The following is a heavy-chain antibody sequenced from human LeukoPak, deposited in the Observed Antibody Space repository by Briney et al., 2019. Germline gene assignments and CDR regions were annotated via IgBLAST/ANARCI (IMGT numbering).Heavy chain of an antibody. D-gene: IGHD1-26*01. CDR2: IYYSGST. Sequence: SETLSLTCTVSGGSTSSYYWSWIRQPPGKGLEWIGYIYYSGSTNYNPSLKSRVTISVDTSKNQFSLKLSSVTAADTAVYYCARSLSQWELLDNWGQGTLVTVSS. CDR1: GGSTSSYY. CDR3: ARSLSQWELLDN. J-gene: IGHJ4*02. V-gene: IGHV4-59*01.